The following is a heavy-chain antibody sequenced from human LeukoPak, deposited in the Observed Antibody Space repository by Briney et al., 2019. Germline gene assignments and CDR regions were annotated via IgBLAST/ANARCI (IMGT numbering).Heavy chain of an antibody. D-gene: IGHD3-10*01. CDR3: ARDRRITMVRGVTWFDP. Sequence: GASVTVSCKASGYTFTGYYMHWVRQAPGQGLEWMGWINPNSGGTNYAQKFQGRVTMTRDTSISTAYMELSRLRSDDTAVYYCARDRRITMVRGVTWFDPWGQGTLVTVSS. CDR1: GYTFTGYY. CDR2: INPNSGGT. J-gene: IGHJ5*02. V-gene: IGHV1-2*02.